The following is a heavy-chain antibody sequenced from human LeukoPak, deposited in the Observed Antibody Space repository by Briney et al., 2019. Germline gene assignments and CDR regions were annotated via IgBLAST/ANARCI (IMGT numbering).Heavy chain of an antibody. V-gene: IGHV1-2*06. D-gene: IGHD3-10*01. Sequence: GASVKVSCKASGYTFTGYYMHWVRQAPGQGLEWMGRINPNSGGTNYAQKFQGRVTMTRDTSISTAYMELSRLRSDDTAVYYCARGYGSGSYYSRDWGQGTLVTVSS. CDR1: GYTFTGYY. J-gene: IGHJ4*02. CDR3: ARGYGSGSYYSRD. CDR2: INPNSGGT.